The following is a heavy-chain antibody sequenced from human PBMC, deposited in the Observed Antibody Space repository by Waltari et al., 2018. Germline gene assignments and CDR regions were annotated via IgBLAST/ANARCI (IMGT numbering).Heavy chain of an antibody. Sequence: EMQLLESGGALVQPGGSLRLSCAAPGLPFSPYTLNWVRQAPGKGLEWVAVMTASGLMDYGDSVKGRFIISRDNSKNTLYLEMYRLRVEDTARYYCAKDEGARLAPTFGMDAWGQGTTVIVSS. CDR3: AKDEGARLAPTFGMDA. CDR1: GLPFSPYT. V-gene: IGHV3-23*01. J-gene: IGHJ6*02. CDR2: MTASGLM. D-gene: IGHD6-6*01.